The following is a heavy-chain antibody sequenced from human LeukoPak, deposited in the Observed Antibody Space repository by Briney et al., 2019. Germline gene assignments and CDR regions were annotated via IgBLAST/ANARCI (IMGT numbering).Heavy chain of an antibody. CDR1: GGSFSGYY. CDR3: ARGTGYYDFWSGYYTASPVYFDY. Sequence: SETLSLTCAVYGGSFSGYYWSWIRQPPGKGLEWPGEINHSGSTNYNPSLKSRVTISVDTSKNQFSLKLSSVTAADTAVYYCARGTGYYDFWSGYYTASPVYFDYWGQGTLVTVSS. J-gene: IGHJ4*02. D-gene: IGHD3-3*01. V-gene: IGHV4-34*01. CDR2: INHSGST.